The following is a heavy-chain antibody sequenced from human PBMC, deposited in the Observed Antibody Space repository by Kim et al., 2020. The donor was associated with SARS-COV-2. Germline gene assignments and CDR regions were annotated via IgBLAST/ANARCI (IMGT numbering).Heavy chain of an antibody. D-gene: IGHD2-15*01. Sequence: YTPALKSRVTISVDTSKNQFSLKLSSVTAADTAVYYCARGIWINWYFDLWGRGTLVTVSS. CDR3: ARGIWINWYFDL. V-gene: IGHV4-34*01. J-gene: IGHJ2*01.